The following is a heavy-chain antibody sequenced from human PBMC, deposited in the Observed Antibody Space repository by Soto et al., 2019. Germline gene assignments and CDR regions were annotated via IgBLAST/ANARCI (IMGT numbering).Heavy chain of an antibody. Sequence: SETLSLTCTVSGGSISSYYWSWIRQPPGKGLEWIGYIYYSGSTNYNPSLKSRVTISVDTSKNQFSLKLSSVTAADTAVYYCARRSALGAFAIWGQGTMVTVSS. J-gene: IGHJ3*02. CDR1: GGSISSYY. CDR2: IYYSGST. CDR3: ARRSALGAFAI. V-gene: IGHV4-59*08. D-gene: IGHD7-27*01.